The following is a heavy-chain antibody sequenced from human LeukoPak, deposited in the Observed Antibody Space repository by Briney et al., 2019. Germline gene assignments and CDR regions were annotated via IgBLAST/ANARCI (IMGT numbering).Heavy chain of an antibody. CDR1: GGSISSSSYY. D-gene: IGHD5-12*01. J-gene: IGHJ4*02. Sequence: SETLSLTCTVSGGSISSSSYYWSWIRQPPGKGLEWTGYIYYSGSTNYNPSLKSRVTISVDTSKNQFSLKLSSVTAADTAVYYCARHLWLRLPGFDYWGQGTLVTVSS. CDR2: IYYSGST. CDR3: ARHLWLRLPGFDY. V-gene: IGHV4-61*05.